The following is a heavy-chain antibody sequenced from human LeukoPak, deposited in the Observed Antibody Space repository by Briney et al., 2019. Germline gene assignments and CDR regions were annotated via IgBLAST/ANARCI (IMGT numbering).Heavy chain of an antibody. Sequence: GGSLGLSCAASGFTFSIYWMSWVRQAPGKGLEWVANINQDGSEKYYVDSVKGRFTISRDNTKNSLYLQMNSLRAEDTAVYYCARDKSYGDSEDYWGQGTLITVSS. CDR2: INQDGSEK. J-gene: IGHJ4*02. D-gene: IGHD4-17*01. V-gene: IGHV3-7*05. CDR3: ARDKSYGDSEDY. CDR1: GFTFSIYW.